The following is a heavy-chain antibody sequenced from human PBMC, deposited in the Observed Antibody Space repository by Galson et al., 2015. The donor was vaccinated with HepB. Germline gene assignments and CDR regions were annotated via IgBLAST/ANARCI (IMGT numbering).Heavy chain of an antibody. CDR3: ARSGHYDFWSGPHSYYMDV. D-gene: IGHD3-3*01. J-gene: IGHJ6*03. CDR2: IFYDGLNK. V-gene: IGHV3-30*12. Sequence: SLRLSCAASGFTFSRYGMHWVRQAPGKGLEWVAVIFYDGLNKYYADSVKGRFTISRDNSKNTLFLEMNSLRAEDTALYYCARSGHYDFWSGPHSYYMDVWGNGTTVTVSS. CDR1: GFTFSRYG.